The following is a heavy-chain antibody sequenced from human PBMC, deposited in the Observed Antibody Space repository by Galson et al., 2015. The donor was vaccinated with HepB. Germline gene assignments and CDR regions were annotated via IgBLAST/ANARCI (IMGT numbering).Heavy chain of an antibody. D-gene: IGHD3-16*01. CDR1: GYTFTSYH. J-gene: IGHJ2*01. V-gene: IGHV1-46*01. CDR2: INPSGGST. Sequence: SVKVSCKASGYTFTSYHMHWVRQAPGQGLEWMGKINPSGGSTRYSQKFQGRVSMTRVTSTSTVYMDLTSLTSDDTAIYYCARGRMGGWFFNLWGRGTLVSVSS. CDR3: ARGRMGGWFFNL.